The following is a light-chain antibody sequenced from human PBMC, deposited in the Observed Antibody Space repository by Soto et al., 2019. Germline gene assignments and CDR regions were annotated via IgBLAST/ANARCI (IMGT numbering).Light chain of an antibody. CDR2: GAS. J-gene: IGKJ4*01. CDR1: QNINNY. V-gene: IGKV1-39*01. Sequence: DFQMTLSPSSLSASIRDRVTLTCRASQNINNYLHWYQLKPGEAPKLLIYGASGTRSGVPSRFSGSGSGTQFTLTIISLLPADFAAYYCQQNYNGPLTFGEGTKVDI. CDR3: QQNYNGPLT.